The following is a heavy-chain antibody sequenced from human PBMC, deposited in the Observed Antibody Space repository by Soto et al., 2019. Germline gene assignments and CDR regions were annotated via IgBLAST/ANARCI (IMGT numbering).Heavy chain of an antibody. CDR1: GGSISSSSYY. J-gene: IGHJ6*03. Sequence: SETLSLPCTVSGGSISSSSYYWGWIRQPPGKGLEWIGSIYYSGSTYYNPSLKSRVTISVDTSKNQFSLKLSSVTAADTAVYYCATLRYDFWSGYYPRTLYYYYYMDVWGKGTTVTVSS. CDR2: IYYSGST. D-gene: IGHD3-3*01. V-gene: IGHV4-39*01. CDR3: ATLRYDFWSGYYPRTLYYYYYMDV.